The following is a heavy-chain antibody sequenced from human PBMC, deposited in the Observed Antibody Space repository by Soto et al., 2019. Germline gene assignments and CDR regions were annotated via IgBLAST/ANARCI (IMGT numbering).Heavy chain of an antibody. V-gene: IGHV6-1*01. CDR1: GDSVSSNSAA. D-gene: IGHD4-4*01. J-gene: IGHJ6*01. CDR2: TYYRSKWYD. Sequence: SQSLSLTCAISGDSVSSNSAAWKWIRQTPSRGLEWLGRTYYRSKWYDDYAVSVKSRITINPDTSKNQFSLQLNSVTPEDTAVYYCARQTTIDYYYGMDVWGQGTTATVS. CDR3: ARQTTIDYYYGMDV.